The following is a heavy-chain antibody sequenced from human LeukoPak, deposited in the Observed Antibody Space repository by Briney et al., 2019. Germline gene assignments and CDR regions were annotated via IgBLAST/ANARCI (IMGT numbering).Heavy chain of an antibody. D-gene: IGHD2-15*01. Sequence: SETLSLTCAVSGGSISSSNWWSWVRQPPGKGPEWIGEIYHSGSTNYNPSLKSRVTISVDKSKNQFSLKLSSVTAADTAVYYCARDCSGGSCYDYWGQGTLVTVSS. J-gene: IGHJ4*02. V-gene: IGHV4-4*02. CDR1: GGSISSSNW. CDR2: IYHSGST. CDR3: ARDCSGGSCYDY.